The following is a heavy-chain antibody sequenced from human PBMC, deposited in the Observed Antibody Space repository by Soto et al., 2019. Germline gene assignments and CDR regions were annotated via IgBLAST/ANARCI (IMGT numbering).Heavy chain of an antibody. D-gene: IGHD2-15*01. J-gene: IGHJ4*02. Sequence: PSETLSLTCTVSVGSIYRSGYYWGWIRQPPGRGLEWIGNIDYNGVTYSNPSLKSRVTISRDTSKNQFSLKLTSVTAADTALYYCGKVLLGATGHNDSDSWGPGKLVTVSS. CDR2: IDYNGVT. V-gene: IGHV4-39*01. CDR1: VGSIYRSGYY. CDR3: GKVLLGATGHNDSDS.